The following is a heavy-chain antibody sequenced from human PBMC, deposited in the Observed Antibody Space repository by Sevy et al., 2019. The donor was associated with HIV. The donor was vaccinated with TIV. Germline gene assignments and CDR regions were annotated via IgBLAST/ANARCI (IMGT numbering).Heavy chain of an antibody. CDR3: ARGGSGKGYYYGMDV. CDR2: IKQDGSEK. D-gene: IGHD3-10*01. Sequence: GGSLRLSCAASGFTFSSYWMSWVRQAPGKGLEWVANIKQDGSEKYYVDSVKGRLTISRDNAKNSLYVQMNSLRAEDTAVYYCARGGSGKGYYYGMDVWGQRTTVTVSS. J-gene: IGHJ6*02. V-gene: IGHV3-7*01. CDR1: GFTFSSYW.